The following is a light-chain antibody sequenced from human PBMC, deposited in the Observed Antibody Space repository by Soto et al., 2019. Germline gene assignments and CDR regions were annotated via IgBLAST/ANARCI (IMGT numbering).Light chain of an antibody. CDR3: NSYTSKTTSLLNV. CDR2: DVS. Sequence: QSALTQPASVSGSPGQSITISCTGTGSDVGSYNYVSWYQQHPGKAPKLLIYDVSSRPSGVSHRFSGSQSGSTASLTISGLQAEDEADYYCNSYTSKTTSLLNVFGTGTKVTV. CDR1: GSDVGSYNY. J-gene: IGLJ1*01. V-gene: IGLV2-14*03.